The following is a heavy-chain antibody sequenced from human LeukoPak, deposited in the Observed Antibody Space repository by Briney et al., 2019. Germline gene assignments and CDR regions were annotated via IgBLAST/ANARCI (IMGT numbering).Heavy chain of an antibody. D-gene: IGHD3-10*02. CDR2: IKSRSDGETT. V-gene: IGHV3-15*05. J-gene: IGHJ4*02. CDR3: TTFVLN. CDR1: GFTFSDAW. Sequence: GGSLRLSCAASGFTFSDAWMSWVRQAPGKGLEWVGRIKSRSDGETTDYAAPVKGRFSISRDDSKNTLYLQMNSLRIEDTAVCYCTTFVLNWGQGTLVTVSS.